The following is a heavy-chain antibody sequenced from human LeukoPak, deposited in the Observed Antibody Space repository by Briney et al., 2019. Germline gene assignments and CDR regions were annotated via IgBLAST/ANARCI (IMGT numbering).Heavy chain of an antibody. V-gene: IGHV4-34*01. J-gene: IGHJ6*02. CDR2: IHQTGST. CDR1: GGSIGTYY. CDR3: ARVGFGELSPASYYYYYGMDV. Sequence: SETLSLTCTVSGGSIGTYYWSWIRQPPGKGLEWIGEIHQTGSTKYNPSLKSRVTISVDTSQNQFSLELSSVTAADTAVYYCARVGFGELSPASYYYYYGMDVWGQGTTVTVSS. D-gene: IGHD3-10*01.